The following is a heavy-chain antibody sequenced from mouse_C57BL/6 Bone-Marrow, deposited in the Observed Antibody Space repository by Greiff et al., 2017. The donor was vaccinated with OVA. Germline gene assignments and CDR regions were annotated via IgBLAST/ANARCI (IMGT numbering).Heavy chain of an antibody. Sequence: VKLQESGAELARPGASVKLSCKASGYTFTSYGISWVKQRTGQGLEWIGESYPRSGNTYYNEKFKGKATLTADKSSSTAYMELHSLTSEDSAVYFCARFTAYWGQGTLVTVSA. V-gene: IGHV1-81*01. CDR1: GYTFTSYG. CDR2: SYPRSGNT. CDR3: ARFTAY. J-gene: IGHJ3*01.